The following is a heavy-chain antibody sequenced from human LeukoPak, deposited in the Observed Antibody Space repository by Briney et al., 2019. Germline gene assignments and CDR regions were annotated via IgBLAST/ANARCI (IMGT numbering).Heavy chain of an antibody. CDR3: VRDKEVVTGIGWFDP. CDR1: GFTFSNYW. Sequence: GRSLRLSCAASGFTFSNYWMHWVRQAPAKGLVWVSRIDSDGKRTNYADSVKGRFTISRDNATDTLYLQMKSLRVEDTAVYYCVRDKEVVTGIGWFDPWGQGSLVTVSS. V-gene: IGHV3-74*01. CDR2: IDSDGKRT. J-gene: IGHJ5*02. D-gene: IGHD2-21*02.